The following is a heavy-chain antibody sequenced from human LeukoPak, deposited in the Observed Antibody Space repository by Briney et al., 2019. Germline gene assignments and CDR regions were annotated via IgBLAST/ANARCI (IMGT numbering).Heavy chain of an antibody. D-gene: IGHD5-18*01. Sequence: GASVKVSCKASGGTFSSYAISWVRQAPGQGLEWMGWINPNSGGTNYAQKFQGRVTMTRDTSISTAYMELSRLRSDDTAVYYCARAAAMVFGADYWGQGTLVTVSS. CDR1: GGTFSSYA. J-gene: IGHJ4*02. CDR3: ARAAAMVFGADY. CDR2: INPNSGGT. V-gene: IGHV1-2*02.